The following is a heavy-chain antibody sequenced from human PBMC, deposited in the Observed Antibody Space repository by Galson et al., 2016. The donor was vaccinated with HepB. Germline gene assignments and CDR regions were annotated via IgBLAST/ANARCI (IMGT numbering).Heavy chain of an antibody. Sequence: YSMNWVRQAPGKGLEWVSSISSSSSYIYYADSVKGRFTISRDNAKNSLYLQMNSLRAEDTAVYYCARATHTITYYYDSSGYKVDAFDIWGQGTMVTVSS. J-gene: IGHJ3*02. D-gene: IGHD3-22*01. V-gene: IGHV3-21*01. CDR3: ARATHTITYYYDSSGYKVDAFDI. CDR1: YS. CDR2: ISSSSSYI.